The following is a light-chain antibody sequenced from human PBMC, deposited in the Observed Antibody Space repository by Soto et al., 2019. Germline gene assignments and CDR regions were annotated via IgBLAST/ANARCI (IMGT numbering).Light chain of an antibody. CDR1: SSDVGGYNY. CDR2: DVS. J-gene: IGLJ1*01. V-gene: IGLV2-14*03. CDR3: CSYTTSNTRQIV. Sequence: QSVLTRPASVSGAAGQAITISCTGTSSDVGGYNYVSWYQHHPGKAPKLMIYDVSNRPSGVSNRFSGSKSGNTASLTISGLQPEDEADYYCCSYTTSNTRQIVFGTGTKVTVL.